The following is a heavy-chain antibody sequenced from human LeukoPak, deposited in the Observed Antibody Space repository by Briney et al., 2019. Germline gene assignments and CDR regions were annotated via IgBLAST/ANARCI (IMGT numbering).Heavy chain of an antibody. CDR3: AKDRAVMAYYYYYYMDV. Sequence: GGSLRLSCAASGFTFSTYGMHWVRQAPGKGLEWGALIRYDGSNKWYADSVKGRFTISRDNSKNTLYLQMNSLRAEDAALYYCAKDRAVMAYYYYYYMDVWGKGTTVTVSS. J-gene: IGHJ6*03. CDR1: GFTFSTYG. V-gene: IGHV3-30*02. CDR2: IRYDGSNK. D-gene: IGHD2-8*01.